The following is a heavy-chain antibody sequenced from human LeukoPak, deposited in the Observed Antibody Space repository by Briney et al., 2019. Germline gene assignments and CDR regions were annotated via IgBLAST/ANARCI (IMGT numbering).Heavy chain of an antibody. J-gene: IGHJ5*02. D-gene: IGHD1-7*01. CDR3: ARDNYAGANWFDP. V-gene: IGHV1-69*05. Sequence: SVNVSCLCCGWTFISYAICWVRQAAGQGLAWMGGIIPIFGTANYAQKFQGRVTITTDESTSTGYMELSSLRSEDTAVYYCARDNYAGANWFDPWGQGTLVTVSS. CDR2: IIPIFGTA. CDR1: GWTFISYA.